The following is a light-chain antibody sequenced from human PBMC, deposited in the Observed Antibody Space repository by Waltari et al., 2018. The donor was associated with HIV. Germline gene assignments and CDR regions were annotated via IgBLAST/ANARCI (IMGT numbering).Light chain of an antibody. V-gene: IGLV2-14*01. Sequence: QSALTQPASVSGSPGQSITISCTGTSSDVGGYNYVSWYQQHSGKGPKLIIYDVSNRPSGVSKRFSGSKSGNTASLTISGLQAEDEADYYCCSYTSTSSFVMFGGGTKLTVV. CDR2: DVS. CDR1: SSDVGGYNY. J-gene: IGLJ3*02. CDR3: CSYTSTSSFVM.